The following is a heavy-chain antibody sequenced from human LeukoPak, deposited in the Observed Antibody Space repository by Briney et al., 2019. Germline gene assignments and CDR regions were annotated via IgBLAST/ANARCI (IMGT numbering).Heavy chain of an antibody. V-gene: IGHV3-15*01. Sequence: GGSLRLSCAASGFTFSNAWMSWVRQAPGKGLEWVGRIKSKTDGGTTDYAAPVKGRFTISRDDSKNTLYLQMNSLKTEDTAVYYSTTHIVVVTIDYWGQGTLVTVSS. CDR2: IKSKTDGGTT. D-gene: IGHD2-21*02. J-gene: IGHJ4*02. CDR3: TTHIVVVTIDY. CDR1: GFTFSNAW.